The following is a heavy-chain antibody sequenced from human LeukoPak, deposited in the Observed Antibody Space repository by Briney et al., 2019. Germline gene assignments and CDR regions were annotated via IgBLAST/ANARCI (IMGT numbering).Heavy chain of an antibody. CDR3: ARSSSGTYHTTHDY. J-gene: IGHJ4*02. Sequence: GGSLRLSCVASGFSSHIYVMSWVRQAPGKGLEWVSGINWNGGSTGYADSVKGRFTISRDSAKNSLYLQMNSLRAEDTALYHCARSSSGTYHTTHDYWGQGTLVTVSS. D-gene: IGHD1-26*01. CDR1: GFSSHIYV. CDR2: INWNGGST. V-gene: IGHV3-20*01.